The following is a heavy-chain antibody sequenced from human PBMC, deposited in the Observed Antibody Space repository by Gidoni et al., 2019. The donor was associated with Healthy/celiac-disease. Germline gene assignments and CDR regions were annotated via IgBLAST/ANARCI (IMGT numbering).Heavy chain of an antibody. V-gene: IGHV3-30-3*01. CDR3: ARVGFDGDYGDY. Sequence: QVQLVESGGGVVQPGRSLRLSCAASGFTFSSYAMHWVRQAPGKGLEWVAVISYDGSNKYYADSVKGRFTISRDNSKNTLYLQMNSLRAEDTAVYYCARVGFDGDYGDYWGQGTLVTVSS. D-gene: IGHD3-9*01. CDR2: ISYDGSNK. CDR1: GFTFSSYA. J-gene: IGHJ4*02.